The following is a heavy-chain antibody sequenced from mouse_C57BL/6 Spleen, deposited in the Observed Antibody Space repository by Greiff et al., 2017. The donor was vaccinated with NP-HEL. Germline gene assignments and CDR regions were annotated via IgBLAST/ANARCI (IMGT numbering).Heavy chain of an antibody. V-gene: IGHV1-26*01. CDR1: GYTFTDYY. Sequence: VQLQQSGPELVKPGASVKISCKASGYTFTDYYMNWVKQSHGKSLEWIGDINPNNGGTSYNQKFKGKATLTVDKSSSTAYMELRSLTSEDSAVYYCARPRQLRLREFAYWGQGTLVTVSA. D-gene: IGHD3-2*02. CDR2: INPNNGGT. CDR3: ARPRQLRLREFAY. J-gene: IGHJ3*01.